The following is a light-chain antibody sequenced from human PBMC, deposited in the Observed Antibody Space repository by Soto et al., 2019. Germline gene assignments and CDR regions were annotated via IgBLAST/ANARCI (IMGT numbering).Light chain of an antibody. CDR2: GAS. J-gene: IGKJ2*01. CDR3: QQYGSSPPMYT. CDR1: QSVSSSY. V-gene: IGKV3-20*01. Sequence: EIVLTQSPGTLSLSPGEGATLSCRTSQSVSSSYLAWYQQKPGQAPRLLIYGASSRATGIPDRFSGSGSGTDFTLIISTLEPEDFAVYYCQQYGSSPPMYTYGQGTKLEI.